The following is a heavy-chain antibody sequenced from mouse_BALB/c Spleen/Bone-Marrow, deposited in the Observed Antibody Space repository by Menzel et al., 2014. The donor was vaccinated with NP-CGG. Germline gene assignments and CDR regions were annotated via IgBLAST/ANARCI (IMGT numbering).Heavy chain of an antibody. D-gene: IGHD2-14*01. CDR3: GKGGNYRYDFDD. Sequence: EVQLVESGPELVKPGASVKMSCKASGYTFTSSVMHWVKQKPGQGLEWIGYFNPYNDGSNYNEKFKGKATLTSDKSSSTAYMELSSLTSEYSAVYYCGKGGNYRYDFDDWGQGTTLTVSS. CDR2: FNPYNDGS. V-gene: IGHV1-14*01. CDR1: GYTFTSSV. J-gene: IGHJ2*01.